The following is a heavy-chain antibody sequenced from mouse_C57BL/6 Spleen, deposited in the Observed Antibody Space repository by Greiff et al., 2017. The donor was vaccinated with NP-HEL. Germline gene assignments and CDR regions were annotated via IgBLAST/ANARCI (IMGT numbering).Heavy chain of an antibody. CDR3: ARQHSYFDY. CDR1: GFTFSSYT. Sequence: EVMLVESGGGLVKPGGSLKLSCAASGFTFSSYTMSWVRQTPEKRLEWVATISGGGGNTYYPDSVKGRFTISRDNAKNTLYLQMSSLRSEDTALYYCARQHSYFDYWGQGTTLTVSS. CDR2: ISGGGGNT. V-gene: IGHV5-9*01. J-gene: IGHJ2*01.